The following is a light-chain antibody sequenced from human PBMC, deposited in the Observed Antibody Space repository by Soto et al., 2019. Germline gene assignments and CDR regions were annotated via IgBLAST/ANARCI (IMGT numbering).Light chain of an antibody. J-gene: IGKJ1*01. CDR1: QSVSSSTY. Sequence: EIVLTQSPGTLSLSPGERATLSCRASQSVSSSTYLAWHQQKAGQAPRLLIYDASSRATGIPDRFSGSGSRTDFTLTISRLEPEDFAVYYCQQYGSSPITFGQGTKVDIK. CDR2: DAS. CDR3: QQYGSSPIT. V-gene: IGKV3-20*01.